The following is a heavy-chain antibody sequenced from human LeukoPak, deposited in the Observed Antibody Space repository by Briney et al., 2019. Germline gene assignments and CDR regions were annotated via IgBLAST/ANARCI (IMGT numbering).Heavy chain of an antibody. D-gene: IGHD3-10*01. CDR2: ISSDGGNK. J-gene: IGHJ4*02. V-gene: IGHV3-30*18. CDR1: GFTFSNYG. CDR3: AKNPYGSGSFAFGS. Sequence: GGSLRLSCAASGFTFSNYGMHWVRQAPGKGLEWLAVISSDGGNKYYADSGKGRFTISRDNSKNMLYLQMNSLRVDDTAVYSCAKNPYGSGSFAFGSWGQGTLVTVSS.